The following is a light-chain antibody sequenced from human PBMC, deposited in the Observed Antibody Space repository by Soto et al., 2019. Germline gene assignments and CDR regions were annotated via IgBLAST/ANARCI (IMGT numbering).Light chain of an antibody. CDR3: QHYNKWPLS. J-gene: IGKJ4*01. Sequence: EIVMTQSPATLSVSPGERATLSCRASQSVSSTLAWYQQKPGQAPRLLIYGASTRATGIPARFSGSGSGTEFTLTISSLQSEDFAVYYCQHYNKWPLSFGGGTKVEIK. CDR2: GAS. V-gene: IGKV3-15*01. CDR1: QSVSST.